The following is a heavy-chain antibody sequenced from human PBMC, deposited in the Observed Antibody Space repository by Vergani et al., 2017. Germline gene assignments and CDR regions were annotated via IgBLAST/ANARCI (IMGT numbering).Heavy chain of an antibody. V-gene: IGHV3-15*01. J-gene: IGHJ3*02. CDR1: GFTFSNAW. CDR2: IKSKTDGGTT. Sequence: EVQLVESGGGLVQPGGSLRLSCAASGFTFSNAWMSWVRQAPGKGLEWFGRIKSKTDGGTTDYAAPVKGRFTISRDDSKNTLYLQMNILKTEDTAVYYCPTASRGADAFDIWGQGTMVTVSS. CDR3: PTASRGADAFDI. D-gene: IGHD2/OR15-2a*01.